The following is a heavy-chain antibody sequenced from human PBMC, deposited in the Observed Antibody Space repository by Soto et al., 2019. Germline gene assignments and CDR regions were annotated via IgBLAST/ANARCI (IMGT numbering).Heavy chain of an antibody. D-gene: IGHD5-12*01. CDR2: IYYSGST. CDR1: GGSISSGGYY. CDR3: ARAQGRDGYNFDY. V-gene: IGHV4-31*03. J-gene: IGHJ4*02. Sequence: SETLSLTCTASGGSISSGGYYWSWIRQHPGKGLEWIGYIYYSGSTYYNPSLKSRVTISVDTSKNQFSLKLSSVTAADTAVYYCARAQGRDGYNFDYWGQGTLVTVSS.